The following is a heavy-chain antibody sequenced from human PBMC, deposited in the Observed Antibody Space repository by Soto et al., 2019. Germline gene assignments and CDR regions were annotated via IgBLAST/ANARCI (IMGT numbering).Heavy chain of an antibody. D-gene: IGHD2-2*02. CDR3: ASRDLVVSAAILGDYYYYGMDV. V-gene: IGHV1-69*06. J-gene: IGHJ6*02. CDR1: GGTFSSYA. Sequence: SVKVSCKASGGTFSSYAISWVRQAPGQGLEWMGGIIPIFGTANYAQKFQGRVTITADKSTSTAYMELSSLRSEDTAVYYCASRDLVVSAAILGDYYYYGMDVWGQGTTVTVSS. CDR2: IIPIFGTA.